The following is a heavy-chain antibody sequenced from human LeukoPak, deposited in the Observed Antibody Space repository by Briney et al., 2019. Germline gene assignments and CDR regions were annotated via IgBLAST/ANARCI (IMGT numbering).Heavy chain of an antibody. CDR3: AKYRRITMIVVVITLPNFDY. CDR1: GFTVSSNY. CDR2: IYNGGGST. D-gene: IGHD3-22*01. Sequence: PGGSLRLSCAASGFTVSSNYMSWVRQAPGKGLEWVSIIYNGGGSTYYADSVKGRFTISRDNSKNTLYLQMNSLRAEDTAVYYWAKYRRITMIVVVITLPNFDYWGQGTLVTVSS. V-gene: IGHV3-53*01. J-gene: IGHJ4*02.